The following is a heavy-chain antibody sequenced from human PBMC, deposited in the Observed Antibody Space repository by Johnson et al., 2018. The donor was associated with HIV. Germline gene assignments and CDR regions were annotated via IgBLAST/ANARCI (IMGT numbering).Heavy chain of an antibody. J-gene: IGHJ3*02. CDR1: QFTFSNYY. Sequence: VQLVESGGGVVQPGRSLRLSCAASQFTFSNYYLNCVCQAPGKGLEWVATIKQDGREKYYVDSVKGRFTISIDNSKNTLYLQMNSMRPEDTAVYYCAREAATTFWGWDAFDSWGQGTMVTVSS. V-gene: IGHV3-7*01. CDR3: AREAATTFWGWDAFDS. D-gene: IGHD3-10*02. CDR2: IKQDGREK.